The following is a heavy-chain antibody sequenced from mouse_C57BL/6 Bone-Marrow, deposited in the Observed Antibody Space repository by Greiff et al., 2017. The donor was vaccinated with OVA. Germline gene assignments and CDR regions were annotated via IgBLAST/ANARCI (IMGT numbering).Heavy chain of an antibody. CDR3: ARGAY. V-gene: IGHV1-80*01. J-gene: IGHJ3*01. Sequence: VQRVESGAELVKPGASVKISCKASGYAFSSYWMKWVKQRPGKGLEWIGQIYPGDGDTNYNGKFKGKATLTADKSSSTAYMQLSSLTSEDSAVYFCARGAYWGQGTLVTVSA. CDR2: IYPGDGDT. CDR1: GYAFSSYW.